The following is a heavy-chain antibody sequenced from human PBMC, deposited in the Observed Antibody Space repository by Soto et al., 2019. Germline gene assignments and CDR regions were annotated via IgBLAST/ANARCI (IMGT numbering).Heavy chain of an antibody. Sequence: PGGSLRLSCAASGFTFSSYDMHWVRQATGKGLEWVSAIGTAGDTYYPGSVKGRFTISRENAKNSLYLQMNSLRAGDSAVYYCARAPYNWNYHTPPNWYFDLWGRGTLVTVSS. V-gene: IGHV3-13*01. CDR3: ARAPYNWNYHTPPNWYFDL. J-gene: IGHJ2*01. D-gene: IGHD1-7*01. CDR1: GFTFSSYD. CDR2: IGTAGDT.